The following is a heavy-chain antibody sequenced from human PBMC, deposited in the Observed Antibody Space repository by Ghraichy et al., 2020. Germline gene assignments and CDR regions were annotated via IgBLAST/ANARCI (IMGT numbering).Heavy chain of an antibody. V-gene: IGHV1-2*02. CDR3: AREGCSSNSCFTDY. D-gene: IGHD2-2*02. Sequence: ASVKVSCKTSGYSFTGHDINWVRQAPGQGLEWMGWISPNSGSTNYAQKLQGRVTTTRDTSTSTTYMELSGLTSDDTAVYYCAREGCSSNSCFTDYWGQGTLVTVSS. J-gene: IGHJ4*02. CDR2: ISPNSGST. CDR1: GYSFTGHD.